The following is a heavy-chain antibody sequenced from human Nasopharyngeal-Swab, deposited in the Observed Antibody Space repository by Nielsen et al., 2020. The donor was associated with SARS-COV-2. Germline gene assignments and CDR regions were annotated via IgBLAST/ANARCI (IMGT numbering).Heavy chain of an antibody. V-gene: IGHV1-2*06. J-gene: IGHJ5*02. CDR2: INPNSGDT. CDR3: ARDIDRTYNWFDP. CDR1: GYTFTDYY. Sequence: ASVKVSCKASGYTFTDYYMHCVRQSPGQGLEWMGRINPNSGDTNYAQKFQGRVTMTRDTSISTAYMELSSLRSEDTAVYYCARDIDRTYNWFDPWGQGTLVTVSS. D-gene: IGHD1-14*01.